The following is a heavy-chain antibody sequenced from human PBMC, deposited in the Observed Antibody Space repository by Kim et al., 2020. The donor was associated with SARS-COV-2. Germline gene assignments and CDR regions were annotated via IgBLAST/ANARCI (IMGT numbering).Heavy chain of an antibody. CDR3: ARAQAPCNIVVVPAAICYYYGMDV. D-gene: IGHD2-2*01. CDR1: GGTFSSYA. CDR2: MIPIFGTA. V-gene: IGHV1-69*13. J-gene: IGHJ6*02. Sequence: SVKVSCKASGGTFSSYAISWVRQAPGQGLEWMGGMIPIFGTANYAQKFQGRVTITADESTSTAYMELSSLRSEDTAVYYCARAQAPCNIVVVPAAICYYYGMDVWGQGTTVTVSS.